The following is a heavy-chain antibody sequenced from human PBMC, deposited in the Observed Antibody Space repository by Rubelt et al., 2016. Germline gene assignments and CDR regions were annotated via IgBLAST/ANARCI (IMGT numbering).Heavy chain of an antibody. CDR1: GFTVSSNY. CDR2: IYSAGTT. J-gene: IGHJ4*02. CDR3: ARDLGSEYSTTYYWAY. Sequence: EVQLVESGGGLIQSGGSLRLSCAASGFTVSSNYMSWVRQAPGKGLEWVSIIYSAGTTYYADSVKGRFTISRDLSKNTLYLQMNSLRAEDTAQFYCARDLGSEYSTTYYWAYWGQGTLVTVSS. D-gene: IGHD6-6*01. V-gene: IGHV3-66*01.